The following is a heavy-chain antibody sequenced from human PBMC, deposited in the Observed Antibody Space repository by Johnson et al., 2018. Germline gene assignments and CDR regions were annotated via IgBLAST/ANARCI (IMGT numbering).Heavy chain of an antibody. V-gene: IGHV3-66*01. Sequence: VQLVQSGGGLVQPGGSLRLSCAVSGFTVSSNYMSWVRQAPGKGLECVSVIYSGGTTYYADSVKGRFTISRDNSKNTLYLQMKSLRAEDTAVYYCARAPTDYDFWSGYYTRYGMDVWGQGTTVTVSS. J-gene: IGHJ6*02. CDR1: GFTVSSNY. D-gene: IGHD3-3*01. CDR2: IYSGGTT. CDR3: ARAPTDYDFWSGYYTRYGMDV.